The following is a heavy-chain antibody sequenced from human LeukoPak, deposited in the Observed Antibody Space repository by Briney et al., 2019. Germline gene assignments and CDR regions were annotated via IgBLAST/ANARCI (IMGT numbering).Heavy chain of an antibody. CDR1: GGSISSGSYY. Sequence: SQTLSLTCAVSGGSISSGSYYGSWIRQPAGKGLEWIGRIYTSGSTNYNPSLKSRVTISVDTSKNQFSLKLSSVTAADTAVYYCARLVLGYCTNGVCYRWFDPWGQGTLVTVSS. V-gene: IGHV4-61*02. CDR3: ARLVLGYCTNGVCYRWFDP. CDR2: IYTSGST. D-gene: IGHD2-8*01. J-gene: IGHJ5*02.